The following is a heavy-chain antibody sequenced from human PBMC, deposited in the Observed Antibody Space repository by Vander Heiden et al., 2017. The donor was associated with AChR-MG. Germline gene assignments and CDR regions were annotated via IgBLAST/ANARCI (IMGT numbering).Heavy chain of an antibody. Sequence: EVQLLASGGGLVQPGGSLRLSCAASGFTFSSYARSWVRQAPGKGLEWVSASSGSGGSTYYADSVKGRFTISRDNSKNTLYLQMNSLRAEDTAVYYCAKATAAVPYYYGMDVWGQGTTVTVSS. J-gene: IGHJ6*02. CDR3: AKATAAVPYYYGMDV. D-gene: IGHD4-17*01. CDR1: GFTFSSYA. V-gene: IGHV3-23*01. CDR2: SSGSGGST.